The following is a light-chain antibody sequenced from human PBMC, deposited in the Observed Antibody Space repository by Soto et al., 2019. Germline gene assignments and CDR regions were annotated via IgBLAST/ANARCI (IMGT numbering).Light chain of an antibody. CDR1: SSNIASNS. CDR3: AAWDDSLSGRV. Sequence: QSVLTQPPSASGTPGQRVTISCSGSSSNIASNSVYWYQQLPGTAPKLLINRNNQRPSGVPDRFSGSKSGTSASLAISGLRSEDEADFYCAAWDDSLSGRVFGGGTQLTVL. CDR2: RNN. J-gene: IGLJ3*02. V-gene: IGLV1-47*01.